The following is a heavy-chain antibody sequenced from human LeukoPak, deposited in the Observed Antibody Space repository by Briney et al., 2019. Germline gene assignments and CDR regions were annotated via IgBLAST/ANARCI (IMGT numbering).Heavy chain of an antibody. CDR2: IRYDGSNN. J-gene: IGHJ4*02. CDR3: AKIRGYSYGRNFDY. CDR1: GFTFSSYG. D-gene: IGHD5-18*01. V-gene: IGHV3-30*02. Sequence: PGGSLRLSCAASGFTFSSYGMHWVRQAPGKGLEWVAFIRYDGSNNNYADSVKGRFTISRDNSKNTLYLQMNSLRAEDTAVYYCAKIRGYSYGRNFDYWGQGTLVTVSS.